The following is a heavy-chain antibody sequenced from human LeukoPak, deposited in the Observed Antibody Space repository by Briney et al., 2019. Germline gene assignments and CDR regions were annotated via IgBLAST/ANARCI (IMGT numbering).Heavy chain of an antibody. CDR2: ISSTGTYI. J-gene: IGHJ4*02. V-gene: IGHV3-21*01. CDR3: AKGGTRASGSYYKTD. Sequence: GGSLRLSCATSGFTFSSSTFGSCTMNWVRQAPGKGLEWVSSISSTGTYIYYTDSVKARFTISRDIANSLLYLQMNSLRADDTAVYYCAKGGTRASGSYYKTDWGQGTLVTVSS. D-gene: IGHD3-10*01. CDR1: GFTFSSSTFGSCT.